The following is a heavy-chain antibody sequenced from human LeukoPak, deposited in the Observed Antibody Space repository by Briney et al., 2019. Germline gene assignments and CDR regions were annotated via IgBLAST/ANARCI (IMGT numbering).Heavy chain of an antibody. CDR2: IYYSGST. D-gene: IGHD3-9*01. V-gene: IGHV4-39*07. Sequence: SETLSLTCTVSGGSISSSSYYWGWIRQPPGKGLEWIGSIYYSGSTYYNPSLKSRVTISVDTSKNQFSLKLSSVTAADTAVYYCARATGYSRYYYYYMDVWGKGTPVTVSS. CDR1: GGSISSSSYY. J-gene: IGHJ6*03. CDR3: ARATGYSRYYYYYMDV.